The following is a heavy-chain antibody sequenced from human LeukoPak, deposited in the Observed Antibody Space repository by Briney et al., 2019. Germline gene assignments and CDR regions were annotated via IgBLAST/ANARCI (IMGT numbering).Heavy chain of an antibody. CDR2: IYYSGST. D-gene: IGHD3-3*01. J-gene: IGHJ4*02. V-gene: IGHV4-59*01. CDR1: GGSISSYY. Sequence: SETLSLTCTVSGGSISSYYWSWIRQPPGKGLEWIGYIYYSGSTNYNPSLKSRVTISVDTSKNQFSLKLSSVTAADTAVYYCARGGADFWGGYVKPHSFDYWGQGTLVTVSS. CDR3: ARGGADFWGGYVKPHSFDY.